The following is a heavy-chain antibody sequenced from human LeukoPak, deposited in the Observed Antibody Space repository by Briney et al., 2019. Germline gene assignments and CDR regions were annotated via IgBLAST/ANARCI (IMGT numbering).Heavy chain of an antibody. CDR3: AKDQQLVLDAFDI. J-gene: IGHJ3*02. Sequence: PGGSLRLSCAASGFTLSSYSMTWVRQAPGKGLEWLSAISGSGDNTYYADSVKGRFTISRDNSKNTLYLQMNSLRAEDTAVYYCAKDQQLVLDAFDIWGQGTMVTVSS. V-gene: IGHV3-23*01. D-gene: IGHD6-13*01. CDR2: ISGSGDNT. CDR1: GFTLSSYS.